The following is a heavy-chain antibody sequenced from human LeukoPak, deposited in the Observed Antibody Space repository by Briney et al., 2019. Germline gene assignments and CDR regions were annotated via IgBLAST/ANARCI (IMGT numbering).Heavy chain of an antibody. Sequence: PSGTLSLTCAVSGGSISSSNWWSWVRQPPGKGLEWIGEIYHSGSTNYNPSLKSRVTISVDRSKNQFSLKLSSVTAADTAVYYCARAVRRGYSGYGQDVDYWGQGTLVTVSS. CDR3: ARAVRRGYSGYGQDVDY. CDR2: IYHSGST. J-gene: IGHJ4*02. CDR1: GGSISSSNW. V-gene: IGHV4-4*02. D-gene: IGHD5-12*01.